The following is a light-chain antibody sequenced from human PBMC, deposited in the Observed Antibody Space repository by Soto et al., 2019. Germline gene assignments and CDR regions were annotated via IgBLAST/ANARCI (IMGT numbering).Light chain of an antibody. CDR3: QQYNNWPYT. CDR2: GAS. CDR1: QRVSSN. V-gene: IGKV3-15*01. J-gene: IGKJ2*01. Sequence: EVVMTQSPATLSVSPGERATLSCRASQRVSSNLAWYQQKPGQAPRLLIYGASTRATGLPARFSGSGSGTEFTLTISSLQSEDFAVYYCQQYNNWPYTFDQGTKLDIK.